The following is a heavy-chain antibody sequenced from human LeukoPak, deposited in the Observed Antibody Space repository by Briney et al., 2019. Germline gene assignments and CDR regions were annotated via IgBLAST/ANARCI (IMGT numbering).Heavy chain of an antibody. CDR3: AKDRLVVVTANDAFDI. CDR1: GFTFSSYW. CDR2: IKQDGSEK. V-gene: IGHV3-7*03. D-gene: IGHD2-21*02. J-gene: IGHJ3*02. Sequence: PGGSPRLSCAASGFTFSSYWMSWVRQAPGKGLEWVANIKQDGSEKYYVDSVKGRFTISRDNAKNSLYLQMNSLRAEDTAVYYCAKDRLVVVTANDAFDIWGQGTMVTVSS.